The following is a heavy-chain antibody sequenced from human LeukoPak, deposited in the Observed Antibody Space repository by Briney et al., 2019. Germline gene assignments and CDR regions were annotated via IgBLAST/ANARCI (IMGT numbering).Heavy chain of an antibody. CDR3: AKEGGDYSYYYYGMDV. CDR2: ISGDGGST. Sequence: GGSLRLSCAVSGFTFDDYAMHWVRQAPGKGLEWVSFISGDGGSTYHADSVKGRFIISRDNSKNSLYLQMNSLRTEDTALYYCAKEGGDYSYYYYGMDVWGQGTTVTVSS. CDR1: GFTFDDYA. D-gene: IGHD4-17*01. J-gene: IGHJ6*02. V-gene: IGHV3-43*02.